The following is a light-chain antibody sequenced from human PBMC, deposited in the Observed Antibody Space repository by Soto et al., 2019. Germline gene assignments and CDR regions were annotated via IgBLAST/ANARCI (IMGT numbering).Light chain of an antibody. Sequence: QSVLTQPASVSGSPGQSITISCIGIISDVGNYHLVSWYRQHPGKAPKLMIYEGSKRPSGVSNRFSGSKSGNTASLTISGLQAEDEADYYCCAYAGSSTLGFGGGTKLTVL. CDR2: EGS. CDR1: ISDVGNYHL. CDR3: CAYAGSSTLG. V-gene: IGLV2-23*01. J-gene: IGLJ3*02.